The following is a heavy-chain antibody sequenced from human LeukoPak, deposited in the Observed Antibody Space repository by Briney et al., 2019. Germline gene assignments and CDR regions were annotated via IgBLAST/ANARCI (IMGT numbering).Heavy chain of an antibody. CDR2: IYYSGST. J-gene: IGHJ6*03. Sequence: PSETLSLTCTVSGGSISSYYWSWIRQPPGKGLEWIGYIYYSGSTNNNPSLKSRVTISVDTSKNQFSLKLSSVTAADTAVYYCARVPPARYYYYYYMDVWGKGTTVTVSS. V-gene: IGHV4-59*01. CDR3: ARVPPARYYYYYYMDV. CDR1: GGSISSYY.